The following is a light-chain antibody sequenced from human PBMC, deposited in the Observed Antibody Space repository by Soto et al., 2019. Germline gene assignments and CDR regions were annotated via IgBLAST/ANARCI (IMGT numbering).Light chain of an antibody. Sequence: EIVMTQSPATLSLSPGQRATLSCRASQSVSSKLAWYQQRPGQAPRLLIYSASTRATGIPARFSGSGSGTDFTLTISRLEPEDFAVYYCQQYGSSITFGQGTRLEIK. CDR1: QSVSSK. V-gene: IGKV3-15*01. CDR2: SAS. J-gene: IGKJ5*01. CDR3: QQYGSSIT.